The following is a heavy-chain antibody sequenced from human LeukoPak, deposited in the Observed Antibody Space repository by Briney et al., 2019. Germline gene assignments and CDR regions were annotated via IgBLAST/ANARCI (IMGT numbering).Heavy chain of an antibody. D-gene: IGHD2-2*01. Sequence: ASVKVSCKASGYTFTGYYMHWVRQAPGQGLEWMGWINSNSGGTNYAQKFQGRVTMTRDTSISTAYMELSRLRSDDTAVYYCARDRGYCSSTSCYHFDYWGQGTLVTVSS. J-gene: IGHJ4*02. CDR1: GYTFTGYY. CDR3: ARDRGYCSSTSCYHFDY. CDR2: INSNSGGT. V-gene: IGHV1-2*02.